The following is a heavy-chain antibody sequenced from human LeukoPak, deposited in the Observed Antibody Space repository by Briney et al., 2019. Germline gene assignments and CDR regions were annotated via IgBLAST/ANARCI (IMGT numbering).Heavy chain of an antibody. V-gene: IGHV4-4*07. D-gene: IGHD1-26*01. Sequence: PSETLSLTCIVSGASISDYYWSWIRQPAGKGLEWIGRIDTSGSTNYKPSLKSRLTMSVDTSKRQFSLRLTSVTAADTAVYYCAREVGASRPRPLDSWGQGTLVTVSS. CDR3: AREVGASRPRPLDS. CDR1: GASISDYY. J-gene: IGHJ4*02. CDR2: IDTSGST.